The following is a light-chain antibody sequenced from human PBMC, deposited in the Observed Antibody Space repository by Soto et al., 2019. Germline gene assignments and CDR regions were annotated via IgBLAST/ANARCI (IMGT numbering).Light chain of an antibody. J-gene: IGKJ5*01. CDR3: QQYDTWPSIT. CDR1: QSVRTK. V-gene: IGKV3-15*01. Sequence: EIVMTQSPATLSVSPGEGATLSCRASQSVRTKLAWYQQKAGQAPSLLIYGASTRATGVSDRFSGSGSGTEYTLTISSLQSEDFAVYYCQQYDTWPSITFGQGTRLEIK. CDR2: GAS.